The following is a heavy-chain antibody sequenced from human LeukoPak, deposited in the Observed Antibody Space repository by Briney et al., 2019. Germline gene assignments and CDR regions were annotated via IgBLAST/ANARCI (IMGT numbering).Heavy chain of an antibody. CDR3: ARMRARYYYDSSGYYFEDY. D-gene: IGHD3-22*01. V-gene: IGHV1-18*01. CDR1: GYTFTSYG. CDR2: ISAYNGNT. Sequence: GASVKVSCKASGYTFTSYGISWVRQAPGQGLEWMGWISAYNGNTNYAQKLQGRVTMTTDTSTSTAYMELRSLRSDDTAVYYCARMRARYYYDSSGYYFEDYWGQGTLVTVSS. J-gene: IGHJ4*02.